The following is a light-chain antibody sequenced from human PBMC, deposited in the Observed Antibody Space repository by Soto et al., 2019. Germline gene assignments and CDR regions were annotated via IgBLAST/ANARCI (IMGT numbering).Light chain of an antibody. Sequence: EIVLTQSPGTLSLSPGEGATLSCRASESISSSYLAWYQQKPGQTPRLLIYDASNRATGIPDRFSGSGSGTDFTLTISRLEPEDFAVYYCQQSYSPPLTFGGGTKVEIK. CDR3: QQSYSPPLT. V-gene: IGKV3-20*01. CDR1: ESISSSY. J-gene: IGKJ4*01. CDR2: DAS.